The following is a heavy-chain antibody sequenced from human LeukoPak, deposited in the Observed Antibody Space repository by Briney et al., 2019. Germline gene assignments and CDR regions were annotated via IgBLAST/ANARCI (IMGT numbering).Heavy chain of an antibody. Sequence: GESLKISCKGSGYSFTSYWIGWVRQMPGKGLEWMGIIYSGDSDTRYSPAFQGQVSLSADKSISTAYLQWSSLKASDTAMYYCAVPGYIYGDPFDYWGQGTLVTVSS. D-gene: IGHD5-18*01. CDR2: IYSGDSDT. V-gene: IGHV5-51*01. CDR3: AVPGYIYGDPFDY. J-gene: IGHJ4*02. CDR1: GYSFTSYW.